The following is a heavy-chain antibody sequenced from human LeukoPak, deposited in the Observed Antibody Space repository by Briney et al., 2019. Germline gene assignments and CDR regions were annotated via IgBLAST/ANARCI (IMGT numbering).Heavy chain of an antibody. D-gene: IGHD2-2*01. CDR3: AKDSGHTGLAPAAMVGY. CDR2: IWYDGSNK. CDR1: GFTFSSYG. J-gene: IGHJ4*02. V-gene: IGHV3-33*06. Sequence: QTGGSLRLSCAASGFTFSSYGMHWVRQAPGKGLEWVAVIWYDGSNKYYADSVKGRFTISRDNSKNTLYLQMNSLRAEDTAVYYCAKDSGHTGLAPAAMVGYWGQGTLVTVSS.